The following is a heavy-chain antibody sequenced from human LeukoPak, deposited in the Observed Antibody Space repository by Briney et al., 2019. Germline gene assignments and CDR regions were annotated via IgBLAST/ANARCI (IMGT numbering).Heavy chain of an antibody. CDR2: IYYSGST. J-gene: IGHJ4*02. CDR3: ARLGKSSSWEGHVDY. Sequence: PSETLSLTCTVSGGSISSSSYYWGWIRQLPGKGLEWIGSIYYSGSTYYNPSLKSRVTISVDTSKNQFSLKLSSVTAADTAVYYCARLGKSSSWEGHVDYWGQGTLVTVSS. CDR1: GGSISSSSYY. D-gene: IGHD6-13*01. V-gene: IGHV4-39*01.